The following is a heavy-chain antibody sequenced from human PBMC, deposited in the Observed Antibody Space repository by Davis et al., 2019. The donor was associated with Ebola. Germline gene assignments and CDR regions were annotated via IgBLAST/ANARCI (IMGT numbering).Heavy chain of an antibody. CDR1: GYIFTSYA. V-gene: IGHV1-58*02. D-gene: IGHD1-14*01. Sequence: AASVKVSCKASGYIFTSYAMHWVRQAPGQRLEWIGWIVVGSGDTNSAPKFQGRVTITSDMSTRTSYLDLSNLSPEDTAVYYCAASAGTVGQFDYWGQGTLVTVSS. CDR2: IVVGSGDT. J-gene: IGHJ4*02. CDR3: AASAGTVGQFDY.